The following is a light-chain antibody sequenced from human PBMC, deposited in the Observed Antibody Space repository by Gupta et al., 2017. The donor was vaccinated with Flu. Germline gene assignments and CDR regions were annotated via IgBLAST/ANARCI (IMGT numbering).Light chain of an antibody. CDR2: WAS. CDR1: QSVVYSSNNKNY. V-gene: IGKV4-1*01. Sequence: DIVMTQSPDSLAVSLGERATINCKSSQSVVYSSNNKNYLAWYQQKPGQPPKLLIYWASTRESGVPDRFSGSGSGTDFTLTISSLQAEDVAVYYCQQYDSTPYSFGQGTKLEIK. J-gene: IGKJ2*03. CDR3: QQYDSTPYS.